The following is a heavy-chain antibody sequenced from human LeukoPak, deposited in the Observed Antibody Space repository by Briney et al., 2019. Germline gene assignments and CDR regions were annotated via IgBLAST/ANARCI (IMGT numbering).Heavy chain of an antibody. J-gene: IGHJ4*02. CDR2: ISAYNGNT. V-gene: IGHV1-18*01. D-gene: IGHD2-2*01. CDR1: GYTFTSYG. CDR3: ARRPRSSTSWGFNY. Sequence: ASVKVSCKASGYTFTSYGISWVRQAPGQGLEWMGWISAYNGNTNYAQKLQGRVTMTTDTSTSTAYMELRSLRSDDTAVYYCARRPRSSTSWGFNYWGQGTLITVSS.